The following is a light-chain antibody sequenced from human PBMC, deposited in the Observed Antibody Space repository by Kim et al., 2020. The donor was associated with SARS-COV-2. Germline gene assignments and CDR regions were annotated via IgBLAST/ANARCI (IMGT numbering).Light chain of an antibody. CDR1: QSLLHSNGYNY. V-gene: IGKV2-28*01. CDR2: LGS. Sequence: PASISCRSSQSLLHSNGYNYLDWYRQKPGQSPQLLIYLGSNRSSGVPDRFSRSGSGTDFTLKISRVEAEDVGVYYCMQALKTQITFGQGTRLEIK. J-gene: IGKJ5*01. CDR3: MQALKTQIT.